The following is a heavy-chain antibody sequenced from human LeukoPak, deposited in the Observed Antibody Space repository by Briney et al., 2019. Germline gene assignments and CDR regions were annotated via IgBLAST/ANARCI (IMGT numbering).Heavy chain of an antibody. D-gene: IGHD1-26*01. CDR3: ARGLSGSYKFDY. J-gene: IGHJ4*02. CDR1: GFTFSSYS. V-gene: IGHV3-48*04. CDR2: ISSSSDTI. Sequence: GGSLRLSCAASGFTFSSYSMNWVRQAPGKGLEWVSYISSSSDTIYYADSVKGRFTISRDNAKNSLYLRMNSLRAEDTAIYYCARGLSGSYKFDYWGQGTLVTVSS.